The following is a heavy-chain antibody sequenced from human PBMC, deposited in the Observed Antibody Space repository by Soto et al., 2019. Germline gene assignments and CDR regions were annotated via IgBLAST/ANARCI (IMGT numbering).Heavy chain of an antibody. Sequence: PSETLSLTCTVSGGSVSSDTHYWSWIRQPPGKRLEWIGLIYSSGSTNYNPSPKSRVTMSVDTSKNKFSLKLRSVIVADTAVYHCARFVRSCSGTTCYTRADVWGQGTTVTVSS. CDR1: GGSVSSDTHY. CDR2: IYSSGST. V-gene: IGHV4-61*01. J-gene: IGHJ6*02. CDR3: ARFVRSCSGTTCYTRADV. D-gene: IGHD2-2*02.